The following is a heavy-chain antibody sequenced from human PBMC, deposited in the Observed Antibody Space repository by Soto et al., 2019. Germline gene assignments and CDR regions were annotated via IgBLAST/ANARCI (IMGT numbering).Heavy chain of an antibody. CDR1: GFSLSTSGVG. Sequence: SGPTLVNPTQTLTLTCTFSGFSLSTSGVGVGWIRQPPGKALEWLALIYWNDDRRYSPSLKSRLTITKDTSKNQVVLTMTNMDLVDTPTYYCALAGYSSFPSYWVQGTLVTVSS. CDR3: ALAGYSSFPSY. CDR2: IYWNDDR. J-gene: IGHJ4*02. V-gene: IGHV2-5*01. D-gene: IGHD2-15*01.